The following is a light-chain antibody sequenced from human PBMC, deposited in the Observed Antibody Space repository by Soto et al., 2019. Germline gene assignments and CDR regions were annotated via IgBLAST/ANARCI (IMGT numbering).Light chain of an antibody. CDR3: QQSYSTPQT. V-gene: IGKV1-39*01. CDR2: AAS. Sequence: DIPMTQSPSSLSASVGDRVTITCRASQSISSYLNWYQQKPGKAPKLLIYAASSLQSGVPSRFSGSGSGTDFTLTISSLQPADFATYYCQQSYSTPQTFGQGTKVEIK. CDR1: QSISSY. J-gene: IGKJ1*01.